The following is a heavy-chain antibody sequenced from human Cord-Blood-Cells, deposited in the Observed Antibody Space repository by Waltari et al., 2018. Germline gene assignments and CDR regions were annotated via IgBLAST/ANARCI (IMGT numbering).Heavy chain of an antibody. CDR2: IYTSEST. CDR1: GGSISSYY. D-gene: IGHD2-2*01. J-gene: IGHJ2*01. Sequence: QVQLQESGPGLVKPSETLSLPCPVSGGSISSYYWSWIRQPAGKGLEWIGRIYTSESTNYNPSLKSRVTMSVDTSKNQFSLKLSSVTAADTAVYYCARDKGYCSSTSCYVWYFDLWGRGTLVTVSS. V-gene: IGHV4-4*07. CDR3: ARDKGYCSSTSCYVWYFDL.